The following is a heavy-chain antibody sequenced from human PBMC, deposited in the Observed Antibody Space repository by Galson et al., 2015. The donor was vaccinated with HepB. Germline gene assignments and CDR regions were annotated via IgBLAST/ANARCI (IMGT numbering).Heavy chain of an antibody. Sequence: SLRLSCAASGFTFSSYSMNWVRQAPGKGLEWVSYISSSSSTIYYADSVKGRFTISRDNAKNSLYLQMNSLRAEDTAVYYCARAYYDSSGYFFIGWYFDLSGRGTLVTVSS. CDR3: ARAYYDSSGYFFIGWYFDL. V-gene: IGHV3-48*01. J-gene: IGHJ2*01. CDR1: GFTFSSYS. D-gene: IGHD3-22*01. CDR2: ISSSSSTI.